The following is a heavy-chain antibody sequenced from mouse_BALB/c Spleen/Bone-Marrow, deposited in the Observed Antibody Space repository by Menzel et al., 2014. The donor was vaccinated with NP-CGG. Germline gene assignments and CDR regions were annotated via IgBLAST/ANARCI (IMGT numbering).Heavy chain of an antibody. CDR2: INPGSGGT. CDR1: GYAFTNYL. Sequence: QVQLQQSGAELVRPGTSVKVSCKASGYAFTNYLIEWVKQRPGQGLEWIGLINPGSGGTNYNEKFKGKATLTAAKSSSTAYMQLSSMPSDDSAVYFCARRDYAMDYWGQGPSVPVSS. J-gene: IGHJ4*01. CDR3: ARRDYAMDY. V-gene: IGHV1-54*01.